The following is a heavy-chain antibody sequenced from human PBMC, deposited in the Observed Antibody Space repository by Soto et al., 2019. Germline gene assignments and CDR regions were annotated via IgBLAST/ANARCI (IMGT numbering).Heavy chain of an antibody. CDR2: IGAAGDT. V-gene: IGHV3-13*01. J-gene: IGHJ6*03. Sequence: EVLLVESGGGLVQPGGSLILSCAASGFPFSTYDMHWVRQSPGKGLEWISAIGAAGDTYYSDSMKGRFTISRDNAKSSLYLQMNSLSAGDSAVYYCSRGPVAGPSYYYMDMWGKGTTVIVSS. CDR1: GFPFSTYD. CDR3: SRGPVAGPSYYYMDM. D-gene: IGHD6-19*01.